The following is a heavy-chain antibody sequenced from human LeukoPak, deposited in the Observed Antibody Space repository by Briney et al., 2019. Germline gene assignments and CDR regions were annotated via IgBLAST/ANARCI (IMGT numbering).Heavy chain of an antibody. CDR1: GFTFSSYA. V-gene: IGHV3-30-3*01. CDR3: ARDYYDSSGYY. Sequence: TGGSLRLSCAASGFTFSSYAMHWVGQAPGRGLEGVAVISYDGSNKYYADSVKGRFTISRDNSKNTLYLQMNSLRAEDTAVYYCARDYYDSSGYYWGQGTLVTVSS. D-gene: IGHD3-22*01. J-gene: IGHJ4*02. CDR2: ISYDGSNK.